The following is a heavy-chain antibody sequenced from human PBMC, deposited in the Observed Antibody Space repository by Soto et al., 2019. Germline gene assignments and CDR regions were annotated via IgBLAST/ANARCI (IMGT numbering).Heavy chain of an antibody. CDR1: GFAFSTSA. CDR3: AKEWAGDAFDI. CDR2: ISFTGGTT. J-gene: IGHJ3*02. V-gene: IGHV3-23*01. D-gene: IGHD6-19*01. Sequence: GSLRLSCAASGFAFSTSAMTCVRQAPGQGLEWVSSISFTGGTTYYADSVKGRFTISRDNSKNTLYLQMTSLRAEDTAIYFCAKEWAGDAFDIWGQGTMVTVSS.